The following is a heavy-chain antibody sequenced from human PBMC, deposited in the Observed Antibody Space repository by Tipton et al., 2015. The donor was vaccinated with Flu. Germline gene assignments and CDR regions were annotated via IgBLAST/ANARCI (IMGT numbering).Heavy chain of an antibody. J-gene: IGHJ4*02. CDR1: GGSISSSSYY. CDR3: ARVRTFGEYYIDY. D-gene: IGHD3-10*01. CDR2: INSDGSST. Sequence: LSLTCTVSGGSISSSSYYWGWIRQPPGKGLVWVSRINSDGSSTSYADSVKGRFTISRDNAKNTLYLQMNSLRAEDTAVYYCARVRTFGEYYIDYWGQGTLVTVSS. V-gene: IGHV3-74*01.